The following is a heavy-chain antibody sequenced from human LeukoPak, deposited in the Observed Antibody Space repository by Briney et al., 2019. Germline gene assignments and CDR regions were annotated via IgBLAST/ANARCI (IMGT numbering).Heavy chain of an antibody. V-gene: IGHV4-4*02. D-gene: IGHD1-26*01. CDR2: IRRSGIT. J-gene: IGHJ4*02. CDR1: GGSIDSSDW. Sequence: SETLSLTCAVSGGSIDSSDWWSWVRQPPGKGLEWIGEIRRSGITNYNPSLKSRVTISVDTSKNQFSLKPSSVTAADTAVYYCARRKSGSYGGYFDYWGQGTLVTVSS. CDR3: ARRKSGSYGGYFDY.